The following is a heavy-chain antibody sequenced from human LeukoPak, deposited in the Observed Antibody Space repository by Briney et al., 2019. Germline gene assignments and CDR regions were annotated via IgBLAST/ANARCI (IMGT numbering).Heavy chain of an antibody. J-gene: IGHJ4*02. CDR1: GFTFSSAW. CDR2: IKSKTDEGKT. V-gene: IGHV3-15*01. CDR3: NTAVRRKIVITGKTYLSDY. D-gene: IGHD1-20*01. Sequence: AGSLTLSCAASGFTFSSAWINWLRPPPRKGLQWVGRIKSKTDEGKTDYAGRVKGRFTISRDDSENTLFLQMNSLKTEGSAVYYCNTAVRRKIVITGKTYLSDYWGQGTLVTVSS.